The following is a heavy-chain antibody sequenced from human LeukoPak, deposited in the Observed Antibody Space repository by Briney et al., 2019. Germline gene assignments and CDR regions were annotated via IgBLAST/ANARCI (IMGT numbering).Heavy chain of an antibody. CDR2: IIPIFGTA. J-gene: IGHJ4*02. Sequence: SVKVSCKASGGTFSSYAISWVRQAPGQGLEWTGRIIPIFGTANYAQKFQGRVTITTDESTSTAYMELSSLRSEDTVVYYCAREYGSGSYYNVGGNYFDYWGQGTLVTVSS. D-gene: IGHD3-10*01. V-gene: IGHV1-69*05. CDR3: AREYGSGSYYNVGGNYFDY. CDR1: GGTFSSYA.